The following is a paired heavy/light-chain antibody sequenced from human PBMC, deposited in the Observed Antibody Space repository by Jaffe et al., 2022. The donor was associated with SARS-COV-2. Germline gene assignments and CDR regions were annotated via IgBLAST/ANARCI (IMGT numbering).Light chain of an antibody. Sequence: DIVVTQSPATLSLSPGERATLSCRASRSVITSFAWYQQRPGQATRLLIYDASTRAPGIPARFSGSGSGTDFTLTISSLEPEDFAVYYCQQRGSWPLTFGGGTRVEI. V-gene: IGKV3-11*01. CDR3: QQRGSWPLT. J-gene: IGKJ4*01. CDR1: RSVITS. CDR2: DAS.
Heavy chain of an antibody. V-gene: IGHV1-3*01. D-gene: IGHD5-12*01. J-gene: IGHJ6*03. CDR1: GSSFNMYG. CDR3: EVVQRGGYDDDYYYTDV. CDR2: INPNGET. Sequence: QVQLVQSGAEVKNPGASMKLSCKASGSSFNMYGIHWVRQAPGQSLEWMGWINPNGETKYSQKFQGRITIARDTAAKTAYMGLNSLTPEDTAVYFCEVVQRGGYDDDYYYTDVWGTGTTVTVSS.